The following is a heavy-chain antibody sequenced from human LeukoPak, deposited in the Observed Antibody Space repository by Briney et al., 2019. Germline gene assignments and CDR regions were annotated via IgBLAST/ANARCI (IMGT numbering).Heavy chain of an antibody. CDR1: GGSLSSYY. J-gene: IGHJ4*02. CDR2: IYYSGST. D-gene: IGHD2-15*01. CDR3: ARGGLESGGASY. V-gene: IGHV4-59*01. Sequence: SETLSLTCTVSGGSLSSYYWSWVRQPPGKGLEWIGYIYYSGSTNYNPSLTSRGTISVDTSKNQFSLKLSSVTAADTAVYYCARGGLESGGASYWGQGTLVTVSS.